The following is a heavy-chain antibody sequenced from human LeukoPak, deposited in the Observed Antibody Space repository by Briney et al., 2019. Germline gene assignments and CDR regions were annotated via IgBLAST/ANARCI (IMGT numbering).Heavy chain of an antibody. V-gene: IGHV3-7*04. CDR2: INQDGSEK. CDR1: GFIFSSYW. CDR3: ARGGRLTAFYNY. J-gene: IGHJ4*02. Sequence: GGSLRLSCAASGFIFSSYWMSWVRQAPGKGLEWVANINQDGSEKYYVDSVKGRFTISRDNAKNPLYLQMNSLRAEDTAVYYCARGGRLTAFYNYWGQGTLVTVSS. D-gene: IGHD3-9*01.